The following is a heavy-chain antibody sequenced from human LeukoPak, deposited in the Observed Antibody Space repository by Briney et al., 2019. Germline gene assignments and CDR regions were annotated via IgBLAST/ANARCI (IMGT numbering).Heavy chain of an antibody. J-gene: IGHJ4*02. Sequence: PGGSLRLSCAASGFTFSSYWMGWVRQAPGKGLEWVANIKQDGSEKYYVDSVKGRFTISRDNAKNSLYLQMNSLRAEDTAVYYCARDMTPTTVTTIYDYWGQGTLVTVSS. D-gene: IGHD4-17*01. CDR2: IKQDGSEK. V-gene: IGHV3-7*01. CDR1: GFTFSSYW. CDR3: ARDMTPTTVTTIYDY.